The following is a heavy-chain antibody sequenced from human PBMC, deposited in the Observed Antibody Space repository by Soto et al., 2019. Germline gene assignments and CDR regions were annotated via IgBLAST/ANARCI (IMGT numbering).Heavy chain of an antibody. D-gene: IGHD2-15*01. Sequence: QVQLVQSGAEVKKPGASVKVSCKTSGYIFTAYSMHWVRQAPGQGLEWMGVVNPSGGSAHYAQSFEGRVTWTRDTSTSTFYMELSSLRSEDTAVYYCAREENCRGGTCYSEYFHHWGQGTLVTDSS. CDR1: GYIFTAYS. J-gene: IGHJ1*01. V-gene: IGHV1-46*01. CDR3: AREENCRGGTCYSEYFHH. CDR2: VNPSGGSA.